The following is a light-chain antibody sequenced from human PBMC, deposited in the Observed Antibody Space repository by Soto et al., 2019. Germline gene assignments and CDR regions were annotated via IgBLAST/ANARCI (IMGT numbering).Light chain of an antibody. CDR3: SSFAGNNNVV. CDR2: DVS. Sequence: QSALTQPPSASGSPGQSVTISCTGTSSDVGGYNYVSWYQQHPGKAPKLMISDVSKRPSGVPDRFSGSKSGNTASLTVSGLQAEDEADYYCSSFAGNNNVVFGGGTKVTVL. V-gene: IGLV2-8*01. J-gene: IGLJ2*01. CDR1: SSDVGGYNY.